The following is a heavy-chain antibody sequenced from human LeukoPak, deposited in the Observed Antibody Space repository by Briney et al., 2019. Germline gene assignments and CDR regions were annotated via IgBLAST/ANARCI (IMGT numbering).Heavy chain of an antibody. Sequence: SETLSLTWAVEGGSFSGYYWSWIRQPPGKGLEWVGEINHSGSTNYNPSLKSRVTISVDKSKNQFSLKLSSVTAADTAVYYCARVHCSGGSCSYYYYGMDVWGQGTTVTVSS. CDR1: GGSFSGYY. CDR3: ARVHCSGGSCSYYYYGMDV. J-gene: IGHJ6*02. V-gene: IGHV4-34*01. D-gene: IGHD2-15*01. CDR2: INHSGST.